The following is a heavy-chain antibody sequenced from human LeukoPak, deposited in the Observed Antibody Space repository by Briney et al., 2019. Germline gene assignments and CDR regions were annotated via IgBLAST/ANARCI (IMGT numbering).Heavy chain of an antibody. CDR1: GFTFSTYA. CDR3: AKDMNTVTTTFDY. V-gene: IGHV3-30*18. CDR2: ISNDATKK. D-gene: IGHD4-17*01. Sequence: PGGSLRLSCAASGFTFSTYAMHWVRQAPGKGLEWVAVISNDATKKYYADSVKGRSTISGDNSENTLYLQMNSLRAEDTAVYYCAKDMNTVTTTFDYWGQGTLVTVSS. J-gene: IGHJ4*02.